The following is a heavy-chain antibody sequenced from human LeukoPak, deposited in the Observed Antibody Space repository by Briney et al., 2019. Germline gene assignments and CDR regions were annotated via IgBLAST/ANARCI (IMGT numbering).Heavy chain of an antibody. CDR3: AKETPNTGWFDP. D-gene: IGHD1-14*01. CDR1: GYTFTSYY. V-gene: IGHV1-46*01. J-gene: IGHJ5*02. CDR2: INPSGGST. Sequence: ASVKVSCKASGYTFTSYYIHWVRQAPGQGLEWMGIINPSGGSTNYAQDFQGRVTMTKDTSTNTVYMELSSLRSEDTAIYYCAKETPNTGWFDPWGQGTLVTVSS.